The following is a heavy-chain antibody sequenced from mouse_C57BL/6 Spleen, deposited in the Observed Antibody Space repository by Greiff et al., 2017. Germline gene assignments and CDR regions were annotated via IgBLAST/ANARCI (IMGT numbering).Heavy chain of an antibody. J-gene: IGHJ4*01. CDR3: TRTTSKGIDY. Sequence: VQLQQSGAELVRPGASVTLSCKASGYTFTDYEMHWVKQTPVHGLEWIGAIDPETGGTAYNQKFKGKAILTADKSSSTAYIGLRSLTSEDSAVDYCTRTTSKGIDYWGEGTSVTVSS. V-gene: IGHV1-15*01. CDR2: IDPETGGT. CDR1: GYTFTDYE. D-gene: IGHD2-12*01.